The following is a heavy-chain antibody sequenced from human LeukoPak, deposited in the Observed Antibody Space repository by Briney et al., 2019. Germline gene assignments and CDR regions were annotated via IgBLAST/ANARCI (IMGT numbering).Heavy chain of an antibody. Sequence: GGSLRLSCAASGFTFSSYAVSWVRQAPGKGLEWVSAISGSGGSTYYADSVKGRFTISRDNSKNTLYLQMNSLRAEDTAVYYCAKILVRTRYYFDYWGQGTLVTVSS. D-gene: IGHD3-9*01. V-gene: IGHV3-23*01. CDR1: GFTFSSYA. CDR3: AKILVRTRYYFDY. CDR2: ISGSGGST. J-gene: IGHJ4*02.